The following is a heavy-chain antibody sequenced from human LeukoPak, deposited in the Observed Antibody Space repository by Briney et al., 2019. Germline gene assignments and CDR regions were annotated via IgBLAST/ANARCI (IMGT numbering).Heavy chain of an antibody. CDR2: INTDGSSI. D-gene: IGHD6-19*01. CDR3: TRETGWGPGY. CDR1: GFTLGGYK. Sequence: GASLRLFCAASGFTLGGYKMQWIRHAPGEGLAWVARINTDGSSIAYADSVKGRFTISRDNAKNTLYLQMDSLRDEDTAVYYCTRETGWGPGYWGQGTLVTVSS. J-gene: IGHJ4*02. V-gene: IGHV3-74*01.